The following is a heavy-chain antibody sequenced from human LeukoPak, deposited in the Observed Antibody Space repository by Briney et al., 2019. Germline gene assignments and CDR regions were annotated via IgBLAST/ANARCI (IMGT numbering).Heavy chain of an antibody. CDR2: IWYDGSNK. Sequence: PGGSLRLSCAASGSTFSSYGMHWVRQAPGKGLEWVAVIWYDGSNKYYADSVKGRFTISRDNSKNTLYLQMNSLSAEDTAVYYCASSLRFLEWTIDYWGQGTLVTVSS. V-gene: IGHV3-33*01. CDR3: ASSLRFLEWTIDY. CDR1: GSTFSSYG. D-gene: IGHD3-3*01. J-gene: IGHJ4*02.